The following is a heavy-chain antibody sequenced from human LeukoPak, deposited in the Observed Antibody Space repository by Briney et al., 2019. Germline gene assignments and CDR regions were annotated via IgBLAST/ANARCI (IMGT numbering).Heavy chain of an antibody. J-gene: IGHJ6*03. Sequence: ASVKVSCKASGYSFTSYYMHWVRQAPGQGLEWMGLINPSGSSTTYAQRFQGRVTMTRDISTSTDYMELTSLTSDDTAMYYCARAVVDILTGYYRYYYYMDVWGKGTTVTVSS. CDR3: ARAVVDILTGYYRYYYYMDV. CDR1: GYSFTSYY. D-gene: IGHD3-9*01. CDR2: INPSGSST. V-gene: IGHV1-46*01.